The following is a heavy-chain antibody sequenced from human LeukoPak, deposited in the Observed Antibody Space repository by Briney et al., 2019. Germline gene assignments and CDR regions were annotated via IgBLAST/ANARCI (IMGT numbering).Heavy chain of an antibody. CDR3: ARGGYYDSSGYYQWNWFDP. CDR1: GGSVSSGSYY. J-gene: IGHJ5*02. V-gene: IGHV4-39*07. Sequence: SETLSLTCIVSGGSVSSGSYYWSWIRQPPGKGLEWIGEINHSGSTNYNPSLKSRVTISVDTSKNQFSLKLSSVTAADTAVYYCARGGYYDSSGYYQWNWFDPWGQGTLVTVSS. D-gene: IGHD3-22*01. CDR2: INHSGST.